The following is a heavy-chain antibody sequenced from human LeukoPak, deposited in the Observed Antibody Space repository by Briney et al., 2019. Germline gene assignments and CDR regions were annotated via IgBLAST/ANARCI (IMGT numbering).Heavy chain of an antibody. CDR1: GYSFTSYW. CDR3: ARQGGEIAPAGTYWYFDL. V-gene: IGHV5-51*01. J-gene: IGHJ2*01. D-gene: IGHD6-13*01. Sequence: GESLKISCKGSGYSFTSYWIGWVRQMPGKGLEWMGIIYPGDSDTRYSPSFQGQVTISADKSISTAYLQWSSLKASDTAMYYCARQGGEIAPAGTYWYFDLWGRGTLVTVSS. CDR2: IYPGDSDT.